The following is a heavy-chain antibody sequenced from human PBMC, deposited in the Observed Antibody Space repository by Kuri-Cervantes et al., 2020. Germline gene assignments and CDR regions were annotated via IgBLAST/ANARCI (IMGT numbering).Heavy chain of an antibody. Sequence: GESLKISCEASGFTFSGSSMHWVRQASGKGLEWVARVKSKTNNYAASYAASVKGRFTISRDNAKNSLYLQMNSLRAEDTAVYYCARDGIYSGYDFDAFDISGQGTMVTVSS. J-gene: IGHJ3*02. V-gene: IGHV3-73*01. CDR2: VKSKTNNYAA. D-gene: IGHD5-12*01. CDR3: ARDGIYSGYDFDAFDI. CDR1: GFTFSGSS.